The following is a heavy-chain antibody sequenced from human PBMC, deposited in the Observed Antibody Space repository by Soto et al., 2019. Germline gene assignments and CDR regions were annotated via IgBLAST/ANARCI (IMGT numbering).Heavy chain of an antibody. Sequence: ASVKVSCKASGYTFTSYDINWVRQATGQGLEWMGWMNPNSGNTGYAQKNQGRVTMTRNTSISTAYMELSSLRSEDTDVYYFARQFARKIFANYYYMDVWGKGTTVTVSS. J-gene: IGHJ6*03. CDR2: MNPNSGNT. D-gene: IGHD3-3*01. V-gene: IGHV1-8*01. CDR1: GYTFTSYD. CDR3: ARQFARKIFANYYYMDV.